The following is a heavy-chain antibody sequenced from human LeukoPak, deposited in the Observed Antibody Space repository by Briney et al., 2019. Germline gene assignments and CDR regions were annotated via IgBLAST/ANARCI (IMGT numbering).Heavy chain of an antibody. V-gene: IGHV3-21*01. CDR2: ISSSSSYI. Sequence: GGTLRLSCAASGFTFSSYGMNWVRQAPGKGLEWVSSISSSSSYIYYADSVKGRFTISRDNAKNSLYLQMNSLRAEDTAVYYCAMVGIAAAGSVSLPFDYWGQGTLVTVSS. J-gene: IGHJ4*02. D-gene: IGHD6-13*01. CDR1: GFTFSSYG. CDR3: AMVGIAAAGSVSLPFDY.